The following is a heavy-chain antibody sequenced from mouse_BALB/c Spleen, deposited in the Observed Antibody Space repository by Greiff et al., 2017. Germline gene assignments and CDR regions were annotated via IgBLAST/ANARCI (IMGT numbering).Heavy chain of an antibody. V-gene: IGHV5-6-5*01. CDR1: GFTFSSYA. J-gene: IGHJ4*01. CDR2: ISSGGST. Sequence: EVQRVESGGGLVKPGGSLKLSCAASGFTFSSYAMSWVRQTPEKRLEWVASISSGGSTYYPDSVKGRFTISRDNARNILYLQMSSLRSEDTAMYYCARGTDYYAMDYWGQGTSVTVSS. CDR3: ARGTDYYAMDY. D-gene: IGHD4-1*01.